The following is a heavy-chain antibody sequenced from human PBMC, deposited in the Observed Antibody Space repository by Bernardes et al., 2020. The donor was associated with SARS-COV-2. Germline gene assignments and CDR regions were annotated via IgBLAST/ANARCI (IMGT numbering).Heavy chain of an antibody. V-gene: IGHV1-8*01. Sequence: ASVKVSCKASGYSFITYDVYWMRQAAGQGPEWMGWMNPKTGKTASAQKFQGRITMTRDTSTNTAYMELTCLRIEDTAVYYCARELFLSNLPSAMYTFDVWGQGTMVTVSS. J-gene: IGHJ3*01. CDR1: GYSFITYD. CDR3: ARELFLSNLPSAMYTFDV. CDR2: MNPKTGKT. D-gene: IGHD1-20*01.